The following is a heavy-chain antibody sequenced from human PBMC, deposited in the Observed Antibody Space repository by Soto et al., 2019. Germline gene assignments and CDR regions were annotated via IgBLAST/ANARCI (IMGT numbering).Heavy chain of an antibody. CDR2: ISYDGSNK. J-gene: IGHJ4*02. V-gene: IGHV3-30*03. Sequence: PGGSLRLSCAASGLTFSSYGMHWVRQAPGKGLEWVAVISYDGSNKYYADSVKGRFTISRDNSKNTLYLQMNSLRAEDTAVYYCATRLGSSWYNADYWGQGTLVTVSS. D-gene: IGHD6-13*01. CDR3: ATRLGSSWYNADY. CDR1: GLTFSSYG.